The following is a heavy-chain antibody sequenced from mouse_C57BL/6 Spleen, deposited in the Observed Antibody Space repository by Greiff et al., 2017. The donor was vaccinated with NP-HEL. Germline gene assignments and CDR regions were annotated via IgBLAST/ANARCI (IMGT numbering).Heavy chain of an antibody. CDR1: GYAFTNYL. V-gene: IGHV1-54*01. Sequence: QVQLQQSGAELVRPGTSVKVSCKASGYAFTNYLIEWVKQRPGQGLEWIGVINPGSGGTNYNGKFKGKATLTADKSSSTAYMQLSSLTSEDSAVYFCARLRRDYYAMDDWGQGTSVTVSS. D-gene: IGHD2-12*01. CDR3: ARLRRDYYAMDD. CDR2: INPGSGGT. J-gene: IGHJ4*01.